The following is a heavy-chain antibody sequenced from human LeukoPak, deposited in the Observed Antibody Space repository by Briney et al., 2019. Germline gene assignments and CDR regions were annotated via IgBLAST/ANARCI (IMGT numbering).Heavy chain of an antibody. V-gene: IGHV3-21*01. CDR3: ARELYDSSGYYYYYYMGV. CDR2: ISSSSSYI. J-gene: IGHJ6*03. D-gene: IGHD3-22*01. Sequence: GGSLRLSCAASGFTFSSYSMNWVRQAPGKGLEWVSSISSSSSYIYYADSVKGRFTISRDNAKNSLYLQMNSLRAEDTAVYYCARELYDSSGYYYYYYMGVWGKGTTVTVSS. CDR1: GFTFSSYS.